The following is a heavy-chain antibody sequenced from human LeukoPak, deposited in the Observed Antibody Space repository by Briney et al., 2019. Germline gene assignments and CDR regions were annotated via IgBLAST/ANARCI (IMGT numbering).Heavy chain of an antibody. CDR3: TREEVSNYYYYMDV. J-gene: IGHJ6*03. CDR1: GFTFSGSA. CDR2: IRSKANSYAT. D-gene: IGHD2-21*01. V-gene: IGHV3-73*01. Sequence: GGSLRLSCAASGFTFSGSAMHWVRQASGKGLEWVGRIRSKANSYATAYAASVKGRFTISRDDSKSIAYLQMNSLKTEDTAVYYCTREEVSNYYYYMDVWGKGTTVTVSS.